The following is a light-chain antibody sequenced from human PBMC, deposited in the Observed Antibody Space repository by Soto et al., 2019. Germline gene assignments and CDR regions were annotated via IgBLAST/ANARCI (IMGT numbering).Light chain of an antibody. CDR3: LLTYNDGRGI. CDR1: IGAVTSSHY. CDR2: DTN. Sequence: QAVVTQEPSLTVSPGGTVTLTCGSNIGAVTSSHYPYWFQQRPGQAPRTLIFDTNNKHSWTPARFSGSLLGGKAALTLSGAQPEDEAEYYCLLTYNDGRGIFGTGTKLTVL. J-gene: IGLJ1*01. V-gene: IGLV7-46*01.